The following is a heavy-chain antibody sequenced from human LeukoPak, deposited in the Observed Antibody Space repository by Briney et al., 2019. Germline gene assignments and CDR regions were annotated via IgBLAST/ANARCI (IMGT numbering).Heavy chain of an antibody. D-gene: IGHD3-22*01. J-gene: IGHJ4*02. CDR2: IWYDGSNK. Sequence: GRSLRLSCAASGFTFSSYGMHWVRQAPGKGLEWVAVIWYDGSNKYCADSVKGRFTISRDNSKNTLYLQMNSLRAEDTAVYYCARDKTRYDSSGYYPFDYWGQGTLVTVSS. CDR3: ARDKTRYDSSGYYPFDY. V-gene: IGHV3-33*01. CDR1: GFTFSSYG.